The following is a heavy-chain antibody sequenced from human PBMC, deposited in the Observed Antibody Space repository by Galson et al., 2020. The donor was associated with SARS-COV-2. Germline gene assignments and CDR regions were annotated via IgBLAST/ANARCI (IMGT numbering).Heavy chain of an antibody. J-gene: IGHJ6*02. CDR2: FDPEDGET. CDR3: ARLVSLPWVEVGLANYGMDV. Sequence: GSVTVSCKDPGYTLTALSMYCVRPAPGKGLEWMGGFDPEDGETLSAQTFQGRVTMTEDTSTDTAYMELSSLTSEDTAVYYCARLVSLPWVEVGLANYGMDVWGQGTTVSVSS. CDR1: GYTLTALS. D-gene: IGHD1-26*01. V-gene: IGHV1-24*01.